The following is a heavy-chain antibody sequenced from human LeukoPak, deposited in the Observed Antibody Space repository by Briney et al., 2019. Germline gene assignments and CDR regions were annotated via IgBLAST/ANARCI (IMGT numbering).Heavy chain of an antibody. D-gene: IGHD2-2*01. CDR1: GGSISSYF. V-gene: IGHV4-59*08. J-gene: IGHJ4*02. CDR2: IYDSGRT. CDR3: ASLLSPGAMGRFDF. Sequence: PSETLSLTCTVSGGSISSYFWSWIRQPPGKGLEWIGYIYDSGRTNHNPSLKSRVTMSVDTSKKQFSLRLSSVTAADTAVYYCASLLSPGAMGRFDFWGQGTLVTVSS.